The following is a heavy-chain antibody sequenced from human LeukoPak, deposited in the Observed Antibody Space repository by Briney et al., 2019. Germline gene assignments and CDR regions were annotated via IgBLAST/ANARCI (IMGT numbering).Heavy chain of an antibody. J-gene: IGHJ4*02. CDR3: ATTYYYDSSRDY. CDR2: IYSGGIT. Sequence: GGSLRLSCAASGFTVSSNYMSWVRQAPGKGLEWVSVIYSGGITYHADSVKGRFTISRDNSKNTLYLQMNSLRAEDTAVYYCATTYYYDSSRDYWGQGTLVTVSS. V-gene: IGHV3-66*01. CDR1: GFTVSSNY. D-gene: IGHD3-22*01.